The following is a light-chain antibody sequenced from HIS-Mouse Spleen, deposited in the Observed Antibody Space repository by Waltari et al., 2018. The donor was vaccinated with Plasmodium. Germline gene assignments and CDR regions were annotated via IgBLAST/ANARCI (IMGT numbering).Light chain of an antibody. Sequence: DIQMTQSPSSLSASVGDRVTITCRASEDISNYLNWYQQKPGKAPKLLIYDASNLEKGVPSRFSGSGSGTDFTVTISSLQPEDIATYYCQQYDNLPYTFGQGTKLEIK. CDR1: EDISNY. V-gene: IGKV1-33*01. CDR2: DAS. CDR3: QQYDNLPYT. J-gene: IGKJ2*01.